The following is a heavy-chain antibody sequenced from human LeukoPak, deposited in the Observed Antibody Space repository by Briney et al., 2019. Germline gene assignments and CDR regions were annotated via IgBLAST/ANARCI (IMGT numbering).Heavy chain of an antibody. Sequence: GGSLRLSCAASGFTFSSYWMHWVRQAPGKGLVWVSRINSDGSSTSYADSVKGRFTISRDNAKNTLYLQMNSLRAEDTAVYYCAREYSSSWYPQYYYYYGMDVWGQGTTVTVSS. V-gene: IGHV3-74*01. CDR3: AREYSSSWYPQYYYYYGMDV. CDR1: GFTFSSYW. J-gene: IGHJ6*02. CDR2: INSDGSST. D-gene: IGHD6-13*01.